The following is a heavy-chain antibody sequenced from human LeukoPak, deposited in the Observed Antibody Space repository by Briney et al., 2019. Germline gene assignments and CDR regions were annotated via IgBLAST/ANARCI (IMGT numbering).Heavy chain of an antibody. Sequence: SGPTLVNPTETLTLTCTCSGFSASSGGLAVGWIRQPPGEALEWLGHIYWNDDDRYNSFLRSRLTITRDTSKNQVVLTMTNMDPVDTATYYCAHLTTSAYYYDFWGQGTLVTVSS. CDR1: GFSASSGGLA. J-gene: IGHJ4*02. CDR2: IYWNDDD. CDR3: AHLTTSAYYYDF. V-gene: IGHV2-5*01. D-gene: IGHD3-16*01.